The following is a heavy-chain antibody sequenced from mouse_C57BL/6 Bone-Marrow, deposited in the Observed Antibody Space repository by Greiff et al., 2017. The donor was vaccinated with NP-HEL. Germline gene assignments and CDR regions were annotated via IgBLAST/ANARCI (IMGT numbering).Heavy chain of an antibody. CDR3: ARRVVAWFAY. CDR1: GYAFSSYW. CDR2: IYPGDGDT. Sequence: QVQLKESGAELVKPGASVKISCKASGYAFSSYWMNWVKQRPGKGLEWIGQIYPGDGDTNYNGKFKGKATLTADKSSSTAYMQLSSLTSEDSAVYFCARRVVAWFAYWGQGTLVTVSA. V-gene: IGHV1-80*01. D-gene: IGHD1-1*02. J-gene: IGHJ3*01.